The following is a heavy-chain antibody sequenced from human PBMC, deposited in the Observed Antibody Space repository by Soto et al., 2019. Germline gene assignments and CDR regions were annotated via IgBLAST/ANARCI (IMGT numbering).Heavy chain of an antibody. Sequence: QLQLQESGPGLVKPSETLSLTCSLSGGSISSTFYYWGWIRQPPGRGLEWIGSIYYSGTTFYNASLKGRVTISVDTSKTQFSLRLTSLTATDTAVYFCARQKWEQPKWFDPWGQGTLVTVSS. J-gene: IGHJ5*02. CDR3: ARQKWEQPKWFDP. V-gene: IGHV4-39*01. D-gene: IGHD1-26*01. CDR2: IYYSGTT. CDR1: GGSISSTFYY.